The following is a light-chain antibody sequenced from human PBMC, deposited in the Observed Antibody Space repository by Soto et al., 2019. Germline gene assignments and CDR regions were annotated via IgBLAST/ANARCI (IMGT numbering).Light chain of an antibody. J-gene: IGLJ2*01. Sequence: QSALTQPRSVSGSPGQSVTISCTGTSSDVGGYNYVSWYQQHPGKAPKLMIYDVSKRPSGVPDRFSGSKSGNTASLTISGLQAEDEADYYCCSYAGSYGVVFGGETKLTVL. CDR3: CSYAGSYGVV. CDR2: DVS. V-gene: IGLV2-11*01. CDR1: SSDVGGYNY.